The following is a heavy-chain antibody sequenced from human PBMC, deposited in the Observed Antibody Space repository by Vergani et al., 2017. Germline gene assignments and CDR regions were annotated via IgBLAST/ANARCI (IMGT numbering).Heavy chain of an antibody. J-gene: IGHJ3*02. Sequence: QVQLVQSGAEVKKPGFPVKVSCKASGDTFSSYAISWLRQAAGQGLEWMGRIIHIFGTANYAQKFQGRVKITADKSTSTAYMELSSMRAEDTAVDYCAREYSGDVNDDDGFDIWGQGTMVTVSS. D-gene: IGHD5-12*01. CDR1: GDTFSSYA. CDR2: IIHIFGTA. CDR3: AREYSGDVNDDDGFDI. V-gene: IGHV1-69*06.